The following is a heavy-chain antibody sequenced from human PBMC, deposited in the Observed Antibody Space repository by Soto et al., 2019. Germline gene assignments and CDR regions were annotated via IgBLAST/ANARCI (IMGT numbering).Heavy chain of an antibody. D-gene: IGHD5-18*01. Sequence: SETLSLTCTVCGGSISSGGYYWSWIRQHPGKGLEWIGYIYYSGSTYYNPSLKSRVTISVDTSKNQFSLKLSSVTAADTAVYYCARALADTAMVMVVSPYGMDVWGQGTTVTVSS. CDR2: IYYSGST. V-gene: IGHV4-31*03. CDR3: ARALADTAMVMVVSPYGMDV. J-gene: IGHJ6*02. CDR1: GGSISSGGYY.